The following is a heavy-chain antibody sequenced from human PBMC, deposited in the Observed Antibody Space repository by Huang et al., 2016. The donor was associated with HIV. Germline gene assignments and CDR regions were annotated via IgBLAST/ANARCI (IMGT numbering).Heavy chain of an antibody. Sequence: QVQLVQSGPEVKKPGASVKLSCKASGYAFTRYTIPWVRQATGQGLEWMGVIIPYDGETKYAQNIQGRVTMTADTSTTTAYMELRSLRSDDTAVYYCARSSTGFGSTWAYDWGQGTLVTISS. V-gene: IGHV1-18*01. CDR2: IIPYDGET. J-gene: IGHJ4*02. CDR1: GYAFTRYT. D-gene: IGHD2-2*03. CDR3: ARSSTGFGSTWAYD.